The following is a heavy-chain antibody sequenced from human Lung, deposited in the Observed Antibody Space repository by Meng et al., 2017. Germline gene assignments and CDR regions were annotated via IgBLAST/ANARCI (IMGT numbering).Heavy chain of an antibody. J-gene: IGHJ3*02. CDR2: ITWNGGSA. D-gene: IGHD1-26*01. CDR1: GFTFDDYA. Sequence: GGSLRLSCAASGFTFDDYAMHWVRQVPGKGLEWVAGITWNGGSAGYADTVKGRFTISRDNAKNLLSLQMNSLRTEDSALYYCAKDMGRTPVIREIIGGAFDIWGQGTMVTVSS. V-gene: IGHV3-9*01. CDR3: AKDMGRTPVIREIIGGAFDI.